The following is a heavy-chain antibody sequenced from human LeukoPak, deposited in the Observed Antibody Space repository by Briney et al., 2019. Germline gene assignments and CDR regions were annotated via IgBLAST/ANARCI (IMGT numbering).Heavy chain of an antibody. V-gene: IGHV1-8*01. CDR1: GYTFTSYD. CDR3: ARSNMVRGVIISRPLDY. D-gene: IGHD3-10*01. J-gene: IGHJ4*02. CDR2: MNPNSGNT. Sequence: ASVKVSCKASGYTFTSYDINWVRQATGQGLEWMGWMNPNSGNTGYAQKFQGRVTMTRNTSISTAYTELSSLRSEDTAVYYCARSNMVRGVIISRPLDYWGQGTLVTVSS.